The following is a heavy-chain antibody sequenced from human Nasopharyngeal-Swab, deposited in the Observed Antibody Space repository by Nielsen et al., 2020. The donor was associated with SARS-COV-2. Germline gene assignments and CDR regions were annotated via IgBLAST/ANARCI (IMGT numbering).Heavy chain of an antibody. CDR2: IYPGDSDT. V-gene: IGHV5-51*01. J-gene: IGHJ6*02. CDR3: ARQALYSSGMDV. Sequence: KVSCRASGYTFTSYGISWVRQAPGQGLEWMGIIYPGDSDTRYSPSFQGQVTISADKSISTAYLQWSSLKASDTAMYYCARQALYSSGMDVWGQGTTVTVSS. D-gene: IGHD6-13*01. CDR1: GYTFTSYG.